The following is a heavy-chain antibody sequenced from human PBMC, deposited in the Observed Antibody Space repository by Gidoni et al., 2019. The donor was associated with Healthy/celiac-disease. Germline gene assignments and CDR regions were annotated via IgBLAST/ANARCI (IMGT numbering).Heavy chain of an antibody. J-gene: IGHJ4*02. V-gene: IGHV3-7*04. CDR2: IKQDGSEK. Sequence: EVQLVESGGGLVQPGGSLRPSCSASGFTFSSYWLSWVRQAPGTGLEWVADIKQDGSEKYYLDSVKGRFTISRDNAKNSLYLQMNSLRAEDTAVYYCARDVGALLNYFDYWGQGTLVTVSS. D-gene: IGHD3-10*01. CDR1: GFTFSSYW. CDR3: ARDVGALLNYFDY.